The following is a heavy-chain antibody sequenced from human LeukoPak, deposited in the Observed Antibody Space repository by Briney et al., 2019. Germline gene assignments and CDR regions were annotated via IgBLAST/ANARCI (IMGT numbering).Heavy chain of an antibody. Sequence: SGTLSLTCDVSGGSITQTNYWTWVRPPPGKGLEWIGEVNLQGGTNYNPSLLRRVAISVDTPANHVSLQMTSVTAADTAVYYCAREGGSYRPLDYSGQGTLVTVSS. CDR2: VNLQGGT. CDR3: AREGGSYRPLDY. J-gene: IGHJ4*02. CDR1: GGSITQTNY. V-gene: IGHV4-4*02. D-gene: IGHD3-16*02.